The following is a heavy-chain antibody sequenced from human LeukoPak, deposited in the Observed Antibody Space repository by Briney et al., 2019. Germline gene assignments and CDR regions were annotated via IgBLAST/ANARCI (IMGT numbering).Heavy chain of an antibody. D-gene: IGHD3-9*01. CDR1: GYTFTSYA. V-gene: IGHV1-3*03. Sequence: ASVKVSCKASGYTFTSYAMHWVRQAPGQRLEWMGWISAGNGNTKYSQEFQGRVTITRDTSASTAYMELSSLRSEDMAVYYCARAGSRGDYDILTGYYTFDYWGQGTLVTVSS. J-gene: IGHJ4*02. CDR2: ISAGNGNT. CDR3: ARAGSRGDYDILTGYYTFDY.